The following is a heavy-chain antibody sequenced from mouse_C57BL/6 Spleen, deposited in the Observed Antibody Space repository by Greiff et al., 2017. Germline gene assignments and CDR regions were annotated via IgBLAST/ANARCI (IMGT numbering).Heavy chain of an antibody. J-gene: IGHJ1*03. D-gene: IGHD1-1*01. CDR2: IYPGSGST. CDR1: GYTFTSYC. Sequence: QVQLQQSGAELVKPGASVKLSCKASGYTFTSYCITWVKQRPGQGLEWIGDIYPGSGSTNSNEKFKGKATLTVDTYSSTAYMQLSSLTAEDSAVYYCARAIATVVATEWDFEVWGTEATVTVSS. V-gene: IGHV1-55*01. CDR3: ARAIATVVATEWDFEV.